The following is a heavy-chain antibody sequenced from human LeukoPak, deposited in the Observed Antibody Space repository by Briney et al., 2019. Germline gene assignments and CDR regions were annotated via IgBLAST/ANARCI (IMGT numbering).Heavy chain of an antibody. V-gene: IGHV3-48*01. CDR2: ISSSSSTI. J-gene: IGHJ4*02. D-gene: IGHD4-17*01. Sequence: PGGSLRLSCAASGFTFSSYSMNWVRQAPGKGLEWVSYISSSSSTIYYADSVKGRFTISRENAKTSLYLQMNSLRAEDTAVYYCARAVDYGDYAIDYWGQGTLVTVSS. CDR1: GFTFSSYS. CDR3: ARAVDYGDYAIDY.